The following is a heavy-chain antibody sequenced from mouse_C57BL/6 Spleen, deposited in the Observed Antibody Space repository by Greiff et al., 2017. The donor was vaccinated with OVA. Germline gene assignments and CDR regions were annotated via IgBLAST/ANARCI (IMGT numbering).Heavy chain of an antibody. J-gene: IGHJ3*01. CDR2: IYPRSGNT. CDR1: GYTFTSYG. D-gene: IGHD2-2*01. CDR3: ARYAIYYGHDEGAWFAY. Sequence: VKLQESGAELARPGASVKLSCKASGYTFTSYGISWVKQRTGQGLEWIGEIYPRSGNTYYNEKFKGKATLTADKSSSTAYMELRSLTSEDSAVYFCARYAIYYGHDEGAWFAYWGQGTLVTVSA. V-gene: IGHV1-81*01.